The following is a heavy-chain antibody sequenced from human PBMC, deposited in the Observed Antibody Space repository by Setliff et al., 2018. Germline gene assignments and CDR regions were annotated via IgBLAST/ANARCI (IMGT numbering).Heavy chain of an antibody. D-gene: IGHD2-8*02. Sequence: SETLSLTCTVSGGSISSFSWSWIRQPPGKGLEWIGYIYYSGSTNYNPSLKSRVTISVDTSKNQFSLKLSSVTAADTALYYCTVYNTGSSKDHYWGQGTPVTVSS. CDR1: GGSISSFS. V-gene: IGHV4-59*03. CDR2: IYYSGST. CDR3: TVYNTGSSKDHY. J-gene: IGHJ4*02.